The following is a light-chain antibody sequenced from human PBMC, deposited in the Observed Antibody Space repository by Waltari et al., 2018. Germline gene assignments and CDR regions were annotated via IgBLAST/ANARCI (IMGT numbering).Light chain of an antibody. J-gene: IGKJ4*01. CDR2: ATS. CDR1: QNIDNF. V-gene: IGKV1-39*01. Sequence: DIQMTQSPSSLSASVGDRVTITCRASQNIDNFLNWFQQKPGKAPKLLIYATSNLQTGFPSRFSGSGSGTDFALTISSLQPEDFATYYCQQSYSLFALTFGGGTKVEI. CDR3: QQSYSLFALT.